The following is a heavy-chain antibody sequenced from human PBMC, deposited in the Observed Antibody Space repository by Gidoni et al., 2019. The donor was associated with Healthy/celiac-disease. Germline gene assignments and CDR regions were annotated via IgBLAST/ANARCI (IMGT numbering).Heavy chain of an antibody. CDR2: ISWNSGSI. D-gene: IGHD3-16*01. Sequence: EVQLVESGGGLVQPGRSLRLSCAASGFTFDDYAMHWVRQAPGKGLEWVSGISWNSGSIGYADSVKGRFTISRDNAKNALYLQMNSLRAEDTALYDGAKDIRTGGDSWGSYQIDYWGQGTLVTVSS. CDR3: AKDIRTGGDSWGSYQIDY. CDR1: GFTFDDYA. J-gene: IGHJ4*02. V-gene: IGHV3-9*01.